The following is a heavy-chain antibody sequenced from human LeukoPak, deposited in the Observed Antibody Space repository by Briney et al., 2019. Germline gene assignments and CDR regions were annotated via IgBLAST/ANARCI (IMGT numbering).Heavy chain of an antibody. J-gene: IGHJ4*02. D-gene: IGHD2-2*01. Sequence: ASVKVSCKASGYTFTSYGISWVRQAPGQGLEWMGWISAYNGNTNYAQKLQGRVTMTTDTSTSTAYMELRSLRSDDTVVYYCARDPYCSSTSCARPYYFDYWGQGTLVTVSS. CDR1: GYTFTSYG. CDR2: ISAYNGNT. CDR3: ARDPYCSSTSCARPYYFDY. V-gene: IGHV1-18*01.